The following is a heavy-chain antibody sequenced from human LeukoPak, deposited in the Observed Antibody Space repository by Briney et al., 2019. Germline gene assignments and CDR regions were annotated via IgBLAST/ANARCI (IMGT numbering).Heavy chain of an antibody. V-gene: IGHV3-48*02. CDR2: ISSSGSTR. Sequence: PGGSLRLSCAASGFTFSSYAMSWVRQAPGKGLEWVSYISSSGSTRYYAESVKGRFTISRDNAKNSLNLQMNSLRDEDTAVYYCARDHRLNTAFDIWGQGTMVTVSS. J-gene: IGHJ3*02. CDR3: ARDHRLNTAFDI. CDR1: GFTFSSYA.